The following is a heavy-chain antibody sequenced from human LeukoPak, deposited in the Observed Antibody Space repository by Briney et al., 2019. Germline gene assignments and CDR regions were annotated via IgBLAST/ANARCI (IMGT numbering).Heavy chain of an antibody. V-gene: IGHV4-59*01. D-gene: IGHD4-17*01. Sequence: SETLSLTCTVSGGSISSYYWSWIRQPPGKGLEWIGYIYYSGSTNYNPSLKSRVTILVDTSKNQFSLKLTSATAADTAVYYCAREGDYDGGYFDYWGQGTLVTVSS. J-gene: IGHJ4*02. CDR1: GGSISSYY. CDR3: AREGDYDGGYFDY. CDR2: IYYSGST.